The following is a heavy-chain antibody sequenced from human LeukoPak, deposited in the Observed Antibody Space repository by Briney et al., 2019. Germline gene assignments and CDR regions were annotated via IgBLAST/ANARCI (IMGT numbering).Heavy chain of an antibody. CDR3: ARDLASFYGMDV. J-gene: IGHJ6*02. CDR2: INYSGST. CDR1: GGSISSNTYY. V-gene: IGHV4-39*07. Sequence: SETLSLTCTVSGGSISSNTYYCGWIRQPPGKGLESIGSINYSGSTYYNPSLKSRVTISVDTSKNQFSLKLSSVTAADTAVYYCARDLASFYGMDVWGQGTTVTVSS.